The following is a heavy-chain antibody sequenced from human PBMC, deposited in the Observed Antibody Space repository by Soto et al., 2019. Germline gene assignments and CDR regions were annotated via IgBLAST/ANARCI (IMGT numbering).Heavy chain of an antibody. CDR3: ARDLLQSRYGSGGSCYTVASEE. Sequence: PGGSLRLSCAASGFTFTNYWMHWVRQAPGKGLVWVSRINHNGRAVDYADSVKGRFTMSRDNDQNTVYLQMNSLGAEDTAVYYCARDLLQSRYGSGGSCYTVASEEWGHGTLVNVSS. V-gene: IGHV3-74*01. D-gene: IGHD2-15*01. CDR1: GFTFTNYW. CDR2: INHNGRAV. J-gene: IGHJ4*01.